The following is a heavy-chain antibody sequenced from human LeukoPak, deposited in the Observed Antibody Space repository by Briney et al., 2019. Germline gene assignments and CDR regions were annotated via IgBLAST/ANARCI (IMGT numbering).Heavy chain of an antibody. Sequence: SETLSLTXAVSDYSITSGYYWGWIRQSPGKGLEWIGSIHYTGRTYYIPSLKSRVTISLQPSKNQFSLNLSSVAAADTAVYYCARGSGDFIWGTKGYFFDYWGQGTLVTVSS. V-gene: IGHV4-38-2*01. CDR2: IHYTGRT. CDR1: DYSITSGYY. D-gene: IGHD3-16*01. J-gene: IGHJ4*02. CDR3: ARGSGDFIWGTKGYFFDY.